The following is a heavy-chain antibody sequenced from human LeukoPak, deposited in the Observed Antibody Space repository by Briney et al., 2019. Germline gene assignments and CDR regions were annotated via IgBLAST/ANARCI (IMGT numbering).Heavy chain of an antibody. D-gene: IGHD6-19*01. Sequence: ASVKVSCKASGYTFTNYAIHWVRQAPGQRLEWMGWFNSDTGDTHYSQNFQGRVIITRDTSASTAYMELSSLRPEDTAVFFCVRGGPNRSGWTLDYWGQGTPVTVSS. CDR3: VRGGPNRSGWTLDY. V-gene: IGHV1-3*01. CDR2: FNSDTGDT. CDR1: GYTFTNYA. J-gene: IGHJ4*02.